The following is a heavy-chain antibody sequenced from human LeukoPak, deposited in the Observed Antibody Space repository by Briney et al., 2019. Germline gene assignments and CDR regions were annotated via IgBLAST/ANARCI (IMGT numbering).Heavy chain of an antibody. CDR1: GGTYSSYA. Sequence: SVKVSCKASGGTYSSYAISWVRQAPGQGLEWMGRIIPILGIANYAQKFQGRVTITADKSTSTAYMELSSLRSEDTAVYYCAIICSGGSCYSGFDYWGQGTLVTVSS. CDR3: AIICSGGSCYSGFDY. J-gene: IGHJ4*02. V-gene: IGHV1-69*04. CDR2: IIPILGIA. D-gene: IGHD2-15*01.